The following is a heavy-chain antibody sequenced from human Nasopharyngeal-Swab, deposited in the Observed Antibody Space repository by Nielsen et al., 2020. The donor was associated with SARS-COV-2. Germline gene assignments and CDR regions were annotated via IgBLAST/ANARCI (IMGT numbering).Heavy chain of an antibody. CDR3: TRDPYYDSSLEDY. D-gene: IGHD3-22*01. CDR2: ISGSGGST. J-gene: IGHJ4*02. CDR1: GFTFNSHG. V-gene: IGHV3-23*01. Sequence: GESLKISCAASGFTFNSHGMHWVRQAPGKGLEWVSAISGSGGSTYYADSVKGRFTISRDDSKSIAYLQMNSLKTEDTAVYYCTRDPYYDSSLEDYWGQGTLVTVSS.